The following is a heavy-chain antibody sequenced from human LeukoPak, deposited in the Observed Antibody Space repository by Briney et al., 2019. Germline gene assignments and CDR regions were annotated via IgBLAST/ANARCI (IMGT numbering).Heavy chain of an antibody. Sequence: ASVKVSCKASGYTFTSYDINWVRQATGQGLEWMGWMNPNSGNTGYAQKFQGRVTITRNTSISTAYMELSSLRSEDTAVYYCARGQSYSRELDYWGQGTLVTVSS. CDR3: ARGQSYSRELDY. J-gene: IGHJ4*02. CDR1: GYTFTSYD. CDR2: MNPNSGNT. V-gene: IGHV1-8*03. D-gene: IGHD4-11*01.